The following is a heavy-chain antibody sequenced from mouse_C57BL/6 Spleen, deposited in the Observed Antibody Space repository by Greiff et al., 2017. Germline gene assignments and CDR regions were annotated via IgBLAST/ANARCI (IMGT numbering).Heavy chain of an antibody. D-gene: IGHD2-1*01. J-gene: IGHJ4*01. CDR2: SSSGSSTI. CDR3: ARSYGNYYAMDY. Sequence: EVKLVESGGGLVKPGGSLKLSCAASGFTFSDYGMHWVRQAPEKGLEWVAYSSSGSSTIYYADTVKGRFTISRDNAKNTLFLQMTSLRSEDTAMYYCARSYGNYYAMDYWGQGTSVTVSS. CDR1: GFTFSDYG. V-gene: IGHV5-17*01.